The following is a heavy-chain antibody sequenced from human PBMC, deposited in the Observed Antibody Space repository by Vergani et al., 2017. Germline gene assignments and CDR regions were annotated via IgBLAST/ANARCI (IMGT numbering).Heavy chain of an antibody. Sequence: QVQLQESGPGLVKSSETLSLTCSVSFDSIRNLYCNWIRQPPGKGLEWIGSIHYSENTNYNPSLKTRVTISVDTSKNQFSLTLTSVTAADTAVYYCASDTHSGPRADRWGQGSLVTVTS. V-gene: IGHV4-59*11. CDR3: ASDTHSGPRADR. D-gene: IGHD6-19*01. CDR1: FDSIRNLY. J-gene: IGHJ5*02. CDR2: IHYSENT.